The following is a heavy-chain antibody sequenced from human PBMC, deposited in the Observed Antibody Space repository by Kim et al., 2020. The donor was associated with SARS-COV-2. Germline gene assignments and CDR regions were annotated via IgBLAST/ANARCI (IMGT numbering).Heavy chain of an antibody. J-gene: IGHJ5*02. Sequence: NPSLMSGVTISVDTSRNQFSLKLNSATAADTAVYYGARLDYGDYRNWFDPWGQGTLVTVSS. CDR3: ARLDYGDYRNWFDP. V-gene: IGHV4-39*07. D-gene: IGHD4-17*01.